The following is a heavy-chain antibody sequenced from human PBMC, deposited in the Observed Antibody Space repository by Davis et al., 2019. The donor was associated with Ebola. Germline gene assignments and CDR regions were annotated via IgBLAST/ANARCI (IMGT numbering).Heavy chain of an antibody. CDR1: GGTFSSYA. CDR2: IIPILGIA. V-gene: IGHV1-69*04. CDR3: TRGIARRRSGSWFDP. J-gene: IGHJ5*02. D-gene: IGHD2-15*01. Sequence: AASVKVSCKASGGTFSSYAISWVRQAPGQGLEWMGRIIPILGIANYAQKFQVRVTMTRDTSITTAYMELSSLSSDDTAVYYCTRGIARRRSGSWFDPWGQGTPVTVSS.